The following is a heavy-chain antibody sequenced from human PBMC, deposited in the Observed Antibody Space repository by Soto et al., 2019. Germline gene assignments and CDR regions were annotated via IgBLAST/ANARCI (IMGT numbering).Heavy chain of an antibody. V-gene: IGHV1-2*02. CDR2: INPQTGGT. CDR3: ARERYQVISDGMDV. J-gene: IGHJ6*02. CDR1: GYTFTGYY. D-gene: IGHD2-2*01. Sequence: ASVKVSCKASGYTFTGYYIHWVREAPGQGLEWMGWINPQTGGTSYGQKFQGRVTLSRDTSINTAYLELSRLRFDDTAVYFCARERYQVISDGMDVWGQGTTVTVSS.